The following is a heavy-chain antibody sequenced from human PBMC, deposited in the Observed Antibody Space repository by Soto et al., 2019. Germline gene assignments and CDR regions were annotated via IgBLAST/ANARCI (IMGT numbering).Heavy chain of an antibody. Sequence: GGSLRLSCAASGFTFTAAWMSWVRQAPGKGLEWVGRIKSRTDGETTDYAAPVTGRFTISRDDSKNTLYLQMNSLRTEDSAVYYCKTPGGIYRQPYSGQGTLVTVSS. CDR2: IKSRTDGETT. D-gene: IGHD1-26*01. CDR1: GFTFTAAW. V-gene: IGHV3-15*01. J-gene: IGHJ1*01. CDR3: KTPGGIYRQPY.